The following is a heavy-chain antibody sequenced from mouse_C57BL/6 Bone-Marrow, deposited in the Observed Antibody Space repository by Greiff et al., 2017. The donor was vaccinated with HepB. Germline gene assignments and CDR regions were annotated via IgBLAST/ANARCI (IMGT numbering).Heavy chain of an antibody. CDR1: GYTFTSYG. CDR2: IYPRSGNT. D-gene: IGHD1-1*01. CDR3: ARAVAAEYYFDY. V-gene: IGHV1-81*01. J-gene: IGHJ2*01. Sequence: QVQLKESGAELARPGASVQLSCKASGYTFTSYGISWVKQRTGQGLEWIGEIYPRSGNTYYNEKFKGKATLTADKSSSTAYMELRSLTSEDSAVYFCARAVAAEYYFDYWGQGTTLTVSS.